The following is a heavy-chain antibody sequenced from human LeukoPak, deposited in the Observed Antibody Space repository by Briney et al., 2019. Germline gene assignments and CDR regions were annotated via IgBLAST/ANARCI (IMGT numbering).Heavy chain of an antibody. CDR1: GFTFSSYG. J-gene: IGHJ4*02. CDR2: ISYDGSNK. CDR3: AKDPHEEPQFDY. Sequence: GGSLRLSCAASGFTFSSYGMHWVRQAPGKGLEWVAVISYDGSNKYYADSVKGRFTISRDNSKNTLYLQMNSLRAEDTAVYYCAKDPHEEPQFDYWGQGTLVTVSS. V-gene: IGHV3-30*18.